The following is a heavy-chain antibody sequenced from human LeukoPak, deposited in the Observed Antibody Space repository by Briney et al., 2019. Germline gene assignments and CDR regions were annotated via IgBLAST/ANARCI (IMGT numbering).Heavy chain of an antibody. CDR3: VRRCYDASGNYYDDAFDI. V-gene: IGHV3-30*04. J-gene: IGHJ3*02. D-gene: IGHD3-22*01. CDR2: ISYHGRDK. Sequence: QPGRSLRLSCAASGFSFNSYAMFWVRQALGKGLEWVAIISYHGRDKEYADSVKGRFTISRDNSKNTLFLQMSSLRAEDTAIYYCVRRCYDASGNYYDDAFDIWGQGTLVTVSS. CDR1: GFSFNSYA.